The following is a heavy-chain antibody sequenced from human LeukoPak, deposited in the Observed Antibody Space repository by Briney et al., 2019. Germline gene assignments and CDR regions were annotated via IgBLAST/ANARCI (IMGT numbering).Heavy chain of an antibody. CDR3: ARDTVVISHDAFDI. D-gene: IGHD3-22*01. J-gene: IGHJ3*02. Sequence: SQTLSLTCTVSGGSISSGSYYWSWIRQPAGKRLEWIGSIYTSGSTHYNPSLKSRATISVDTSKNQFSLRLSSVTAADTAVYYCARDTVVISHDAFDIWGLGTMVTVSS. CDR1: GGSISSGSYY. V-gene: IGHV4-61*02. CDR2: IYTSGST.